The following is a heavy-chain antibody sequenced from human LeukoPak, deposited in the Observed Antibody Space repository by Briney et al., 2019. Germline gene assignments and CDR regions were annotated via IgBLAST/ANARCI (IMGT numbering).Heavy chain of an antibody. V-gene: IGHV3-21*01. CDR2: ISSSSSYI. D-gene: IGHD6-19*01. CDR1: GFTFSSYS. Sequence: GGSLRPSCAASGFTFSSYSMNWVRQAPGKGLEWVSSISSSSSYIYYADSVKGRFTISRDNAKNSLYLQMNSLRAEDTAVYYCARVGSGWYGHLPFDYWGQGTLVTVSS. CDR3: ARVGSGWYGHLPFDY. J-gene: IGHJ4*02.